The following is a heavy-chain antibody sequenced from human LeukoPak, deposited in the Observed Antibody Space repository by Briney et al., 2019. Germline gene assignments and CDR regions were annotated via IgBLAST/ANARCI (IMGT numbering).Heavy chain of an antibody. J-gene: IGHJ4*02. D-gene: IGHD6-13*01. CDR3: ARRRVDSSSWYSLSN. V-gene: IGHV1-69*04. CDR2: IIPILGIA. CDR1: GGTFSSYA. Sequence: EASVKVSCKASGGTFSSYAISWVRQAPGQGLEWMGRIIPILGIANYAQKFQGRVTITADKSTSTAYMELSSLRSEDTAVYYCARRRVDSSSWYSLSNWGQGTLVTVSS.